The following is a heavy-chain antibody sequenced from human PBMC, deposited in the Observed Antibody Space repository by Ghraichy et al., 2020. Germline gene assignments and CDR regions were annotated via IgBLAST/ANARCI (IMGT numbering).Heavy chain of an antibody. D-gene: IGHD3-3*02. Sequence: ESLNISCTVSGGSISSSNYYWGWIRQPPGKGLQWIASLYYNGDTYYDPSLKSRVTISVDTSKNQFSLRLTSVTAADTAVYYCATRDCGISTCSSPYFDQWGQGTLVTVSS. CDR2: LYYNGDT. CDR1: GGSISSSNYY. J-gene: IGHJ4*02. CDR3: ATRDCGISTCSSPYFDQ. V-gene: IGHV4-39*01.